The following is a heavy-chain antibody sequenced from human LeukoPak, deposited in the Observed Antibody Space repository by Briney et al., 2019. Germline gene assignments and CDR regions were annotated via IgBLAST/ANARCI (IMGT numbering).Heavy chain of an antibody. CDR1: GFTFSSYW. V-gene: IGHV3-74*01. D-gene: IGHD6-13*01. CDR3: AREQLSPQIYYYYYGMDV. Sequence: GGSLRLSCAASGFTFSSYWMHWVRQAPGKGLVWVSRINSDGSSTSYADSVKGRFTISRDNAKNSLYLQMNSLRAEDTAVYYCAREQLSPQIYYYYYGMDVWGQGTTVTVSS. J-gene: IGHJ6*02. CDR2: INSDGSST.